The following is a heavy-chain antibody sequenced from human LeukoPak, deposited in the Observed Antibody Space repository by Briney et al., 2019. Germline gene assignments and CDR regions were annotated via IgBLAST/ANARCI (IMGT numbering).Heavy chain of an antibody. J-gene: IGHJ4*02. CDR2: ISGGGGST. V-gene: IGHV3-23*01. Sequence: GGSLRLSCAAPGFTFTSYSMNWVRQAPGKGLEWVSTISGGGGSTYYADSVKGRFTISRDNSKNTLYLQVNSLRAEDTAVYYCAKGGKWDVTPFDYWGQGTLVTVSS. CDR3: AKGGKWDVTPFDY. D-gene: IGHD1-26*01. CDR1: GFTFTSYS.